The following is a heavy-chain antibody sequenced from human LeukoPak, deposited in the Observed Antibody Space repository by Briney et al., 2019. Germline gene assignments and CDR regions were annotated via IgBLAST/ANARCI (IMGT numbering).Heavy chain of an antibody. Sequence: SVKVSCKASGCTFTSYAISWVRQAPGQGLEWMGRIIPIFGTANYAQKFAGRVTITTDESTSTAYLELSSLRSEDPAVYYCARALYYYDSSGYYPGNFQHWGQGTLVTVSS. CDR1: GCTFTSYA. J-gene: IGHJ1*01. CDR3: ARALYYYDSSGYYPGNFQH. D-gene: IGHD3-22*01. CDR2: IIPIFGTA. V-gene: IGHV1-69*05.